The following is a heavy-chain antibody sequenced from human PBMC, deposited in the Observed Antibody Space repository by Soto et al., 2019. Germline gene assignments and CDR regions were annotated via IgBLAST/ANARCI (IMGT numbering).Heavy chain of an antibody. CDR2: IYYSGST. Sequence: SETLSLTCTVSGGSTSSGDYYWSWIRQPPGKGLEWIGYIYYSGSTYYNPSLKSRVTISVDTSKNQFSLKLSSATAADTAVYYCARQSIAARPGWFDPWGQGTLVTVSS. V-gene: IGHV4-30-4*01. D-gene: IGHD6-6*01. CDR1: GGSTSSGDYY. J-gene: IGHJ5*02. CDR3: ARQSIAARPGWFDP.